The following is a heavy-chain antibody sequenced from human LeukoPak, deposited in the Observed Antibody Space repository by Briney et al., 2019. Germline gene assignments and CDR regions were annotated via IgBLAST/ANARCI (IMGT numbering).Heavy chain of an antibody. D-gene: IGHD1-26*01. CDR3: ARDPRHSGSYGKAFDI. V-gene: IGHV3-11*04. Sequence: PGGSLRLSCVVSGFAFSDYYMSWIRQAPGKGLEWVSYISSSGSTTYYADSVKGRFTISRDNAKNSLYLQMNSLRAEDTAVYYCARDPRHSGSYGKAFDIWGQGTMVTASS. CDR2: ISSSGSTT. CDR1: GFAFSDYY. J-gene: IGHJ3*02.